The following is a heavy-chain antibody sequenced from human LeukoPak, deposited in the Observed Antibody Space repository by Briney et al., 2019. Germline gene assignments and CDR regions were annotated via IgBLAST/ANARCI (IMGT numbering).Heavy chain of an antibody. J-gene: IGHJ6*02. CDR2: IWYDGSNK. CDR1: GFTLSSYG. D-gene: IGHD2-15*01. CDR3: ARGEEVVAATRYYYHYYGMDV. V-gene: IGHV3-33*01. Sequence: PGGSLGLSCTASGFTLSSYGMHWVRQAPGKGLEWVAVIWYDGSNKDYADSVKGRFTISRDNSKNTLSLQMNSLRAEDTAVYYCARGEEVVAATRYYYHYYGMDVWGQGTTVTVSS.